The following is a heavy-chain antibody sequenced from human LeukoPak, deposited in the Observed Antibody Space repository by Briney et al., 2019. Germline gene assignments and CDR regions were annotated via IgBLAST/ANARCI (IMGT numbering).Heavy chain of an antibody. CDR1: GFTFSSYG. CDR2: ITSDGRST. J-gene: IGHJ6*03. Sequence: PGGSLRLSCAASGFTFSSYGMHWVRQAPGKGLDFVAGITSDGRSTYYANSVKGRFTISRHNFKNTLYLQMGSLRADDMAVYYCVRGIVGASNHYYYYMDVWGEGTTVTISS. D-gene: IGHD1-26*01. V-gene: IGHV3-64*01. CDR3: VRGIVGASNHYYYYMDV.